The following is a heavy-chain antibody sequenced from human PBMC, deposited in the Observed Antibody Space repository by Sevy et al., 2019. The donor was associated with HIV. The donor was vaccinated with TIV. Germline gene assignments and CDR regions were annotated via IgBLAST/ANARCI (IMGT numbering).Heavy chain of an antibody. Sequence: GESLKISCQGSGYSFTSHWIGWVRHMPGKGLEWMGIIYPEDSETRYSPAFQGQVTFSADKSISTAYLQWSSLKASDTAMYYCATSRSGYLDGSGYYIYWGQGTLVTVSS. CDR1: GYSFTSHW. J-gene: IGHJ4*02. CDR3: ATSRSGYLDGSGYYIY. D-gene: IGHD3-22*01. V-gene: IGHV5-51*01. CDR2: IYPEDSET.